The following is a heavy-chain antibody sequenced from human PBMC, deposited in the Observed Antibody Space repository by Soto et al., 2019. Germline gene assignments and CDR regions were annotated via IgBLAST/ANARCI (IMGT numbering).Heavy chain of an antibody. Sequence: GSLRLSCAASGFTFSSYGMHWVRQAPGKGLEWVAVIWYDGSNKYYADSVKGRFTISRDNSKNTLYLQMNSLRAEDTAVYYCARDMAEYDSSGYYYYYYYGMDVWGQGTTVTVSS. J-gene: IGHJ6*02. CDR2: IWYDGSNK. CDR3: ARDMAEYDSSGYYYYYYYGMDV. V-gene: IGHV3-33*01. CDR1: GFTFSSYG. D-gene: IGHD3-22*01.